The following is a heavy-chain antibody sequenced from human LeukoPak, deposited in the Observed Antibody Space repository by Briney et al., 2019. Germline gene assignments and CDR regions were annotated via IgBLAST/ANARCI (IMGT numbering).Heavy chain of an antibody. CDR2: INWNGGST. Sequence: GGSLRLSCAASGLTFDDYGMSWVRQAPGKGLEWVSGINWNGGSTGYADSVKGRFTISRDNSKNTLYLQMNSLRAEDTAVYYCAKFSAWFGEVYRFMDVWGKGTTVTVSS. J-gene: IGHJ6*03. CDR1: GLTFDDYG. V-gene: IGHV3-20*04. D-gene: IGHD3-10*01. CDR3: AKFSAWFGEVYRFMDV.